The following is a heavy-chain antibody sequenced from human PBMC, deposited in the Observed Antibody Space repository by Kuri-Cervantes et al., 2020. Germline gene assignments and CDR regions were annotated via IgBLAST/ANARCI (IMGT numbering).Heavy chain of an antibody. CDR2: IYYSGST. D-gene: IGHD1-26*01. CDR1: GGSISSGGYY. Sequence: LRLSCTVSGGSISSGGYYWSWIRQHPGKGLEWIGYIYYSGSTYYNPSLKSRVTISVDTSKNQFSLKLSSVTAADTAVYYCARERYRGWFDPWGQGTLVTVSS. V-gene: IGHV4-31*03. J-gene: IGHJ5*02. CDR3: ARERYRGWFDP.